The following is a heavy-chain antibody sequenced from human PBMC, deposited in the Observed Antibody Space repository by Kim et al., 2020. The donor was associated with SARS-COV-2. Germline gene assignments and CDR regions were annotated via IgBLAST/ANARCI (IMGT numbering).Heavy chain of an antibody. CDR2: IDPSDSYT. D-gene: IGHD2-15*01. V-gene: IGHV5-10-1*01. Sequence: GESLKISCKGSGYSFTSYWISWVRQMPGKGLEWMGRIDPSDSYTNYSPSFQGHVTISADKSISTAYLQWSSLKASDTAMYYCARHEGTYIVVVGEELYYFDYWGQGTLVTVSS. J-gene: IGHJ4*02. CDR3: ARHEGTYIVVVGEELYYFDY. CDR1: GYSFTSYW.